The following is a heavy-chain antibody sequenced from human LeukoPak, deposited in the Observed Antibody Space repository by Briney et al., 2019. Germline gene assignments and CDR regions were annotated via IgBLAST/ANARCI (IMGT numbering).Heavy chain of an antibody. J-gene: IGHJ3*02. V-gene: IGHV3-21*01. CDR2: ISSSSSYI. Sequence: GGSLKLSCAASGFTFSSYSMNWVRQAPGKGLEWVSSISSSSSYIYYADSVKGRFTISRDNAKNSLYLQMNSLRAEDTAVYYCARDRSYYGDAYDIWGHGTLVTVSS. CDR1: GFTFSSYS. CDR3: ARDRSYYGDAYDI. D-gene: IGHD1-26*01.